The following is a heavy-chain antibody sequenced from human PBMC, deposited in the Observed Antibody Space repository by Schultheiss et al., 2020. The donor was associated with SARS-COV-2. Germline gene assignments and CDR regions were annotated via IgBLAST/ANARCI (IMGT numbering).Heavy chain of an antibody. V-gene: IGHV3-NL1*01. CDR3: AKSVVVVAATPDYYGMDV. Sequence: GGSLRLSCAASGFTFSSYGMHWVRQAPGKGLEWVAVIYSGGSTYYADSVKGRFTISRDNAKNSLYLQMNSLRAEDTALYYCAKSVVVVAATPDYYGMDVWGQGTTVTVSS. CDR2: IYSGGST. D-gene: IGHD2-15*01. J-gene: IGHJ6*02. CDR1: GFTFSSYG.